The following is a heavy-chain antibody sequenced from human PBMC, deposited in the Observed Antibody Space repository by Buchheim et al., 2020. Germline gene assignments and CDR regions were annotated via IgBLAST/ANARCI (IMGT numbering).Heavy chain of an antibody. V-gene: IGHV3-48*03. Sequence: DVQLVESGGGWVQPGGSLSPSCSGSGFTFNSYEMNWVRQAPGKGLEWVSYISVSGNIKYYADSVKGRFTISRDKAKNSLYLQMNSLRVEDTAVYYCAREPVAVSGTGWFDPWGQGTL. D-gene: IGHD6-19*01. CDR3: AREPVAVSGTGWFDP. J-gene: IGHJ5*02. CDR1: GFTFNSYE. CDR2: ISVSGNIK.